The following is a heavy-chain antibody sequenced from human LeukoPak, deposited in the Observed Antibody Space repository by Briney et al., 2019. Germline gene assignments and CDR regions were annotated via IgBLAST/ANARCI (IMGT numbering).Heavy chain of an antibody. CDR1: GGTFSSYA. Sequence: SVKVSCKASGGTFSSYAISWVRQAPGQGLEWMGRIIPILGIANYAQKFQGSVTITADKSTSTAYMELSSLRSEDTAVYYCARDWRLRSAFDIWGQGTMVTVSS. CDR3: ARDWRLRSAFDI. D-gene: IGHD5-12*01. CDR2: IIPILGIA. J-gene: IGHJ3*02. V-gene: IGHV1-69*04.